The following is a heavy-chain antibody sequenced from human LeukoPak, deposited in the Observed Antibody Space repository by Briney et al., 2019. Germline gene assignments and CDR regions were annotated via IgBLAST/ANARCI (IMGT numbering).Heavy chain of an antibody. CDR3: TRDPQIDY. CDR1: GFTFSDYA. Sequence: GGSLRLSCVASGFTFSDYAMHWVRQAPGKGLEWIGFIRTTSYGGTTEYAASVKGRFTISRDDSKSIAYLQMNSLKTEDTAVYYCTRDPQIDYWGQGTLVTVSS. CDR2: IRTTSYGGTT. V-gene: IGHV3-49*04. J-gene: IGHJ4*02.